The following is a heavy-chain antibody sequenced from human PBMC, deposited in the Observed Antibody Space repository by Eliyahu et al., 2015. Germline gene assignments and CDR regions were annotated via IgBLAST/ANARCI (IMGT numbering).Heavy chain of an antibody. CDR1: XFXLSTSGVG. Sequence: QITLKESGPTLVKPTQTLTLTCTFSXFXLSTSGVGVGWIRQPPGKALEWLALIYWDDDKRYSTSLKSRLTITKDTSKNQVVLTMTNMDPVDTATYYCAHSLTTPTTPLAFDIWGQGTMVTVSS. CDR3: AHSLTTPTTPLAFDI. CDR2: IYWDDDK. V-gene: IGHV2-5*02. D-gene: IGHD4-17*01. J-gene: IGHJ3*02.